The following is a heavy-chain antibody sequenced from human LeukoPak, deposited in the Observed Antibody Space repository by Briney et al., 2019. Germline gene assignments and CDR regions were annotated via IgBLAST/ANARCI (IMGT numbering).Heavy chain of an antibody. CDR2: IIPIFGTA. J-gene: IGHJ5*02. CDR3: ARGTGSSTSFLSSKGGSSSWFDP. Sequence: SVKVSCKXSGGTFSSYAISWVRQAPRQGLEWMGRIIPIFGTANYSQKFQGRVTITADESTSTAYMELSSLRSEDTAVYYCARGTGSSTSFLSSKGGSSSWFDPWGQGTLVTVSS. CDR1: GGTFSSYA. D-gene: IGHD2-2*01. V-gene: IGHV1-69*13.